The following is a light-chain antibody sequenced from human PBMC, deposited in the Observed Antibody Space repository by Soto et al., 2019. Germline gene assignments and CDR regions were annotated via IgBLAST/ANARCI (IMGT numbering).Light chain of an antibody. V-gene: IGKV3-20*01. CDR1: QFVYNSQ. J-gene: IGKJ2*01. CDR3: QVPLPSPPGYT. Sequence: EIVLTQSPGTLSLSPGERATLACRTSQFVYNSQLEWYQQRSGHSPRLLIHGASSRAAGITDRFSGSGSGTDFFLTVRRLEPEDFAVYYCQVPLPSPPGYTFGQGTKLEIK. CDR2: GAS.